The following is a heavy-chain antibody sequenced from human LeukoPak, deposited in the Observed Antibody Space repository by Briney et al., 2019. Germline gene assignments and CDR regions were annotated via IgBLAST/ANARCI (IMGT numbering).Heavy chain of an antibody. CDR3: AKQTGITTLGVADY. Sequence: GGSLRLSCAASGFTFSIYAMGWVRQTPGKGLEWVSTFGGSGGSTYYADSVKGRFTISRDNSKNTLYLQMDSLRAEDTAVYYCAKQTGITTLGVADYWGQGTLVTVSS. V-gene: IGHV3-23*01. CDR2: FGGSGGST. D-gene: IGHD3-3*01. J-gene: IGHJ4*02. CDR1: GFTFSIYA.